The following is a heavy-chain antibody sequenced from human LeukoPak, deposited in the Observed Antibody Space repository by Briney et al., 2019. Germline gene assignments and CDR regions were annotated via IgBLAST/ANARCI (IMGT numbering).Heavy chain of an antibody. CDR1: GGSINDYY. CDR3: ARETPAAGYFDN. J-gene: IGHJ4*02. D-gene: IGHD6-13*01. V-gene: IGHV4-59*01. Sequence: SDTLSLTCTVSGGSINDYYWMWIRQSPGRGLEWIGYIYSNGGTRYNPSLKSRFIISIDTSENRFSLELTSVSAADAAVYYCARETPAAGYFDNGGQGIPVTVSS. CDR2: IYSNGGT.